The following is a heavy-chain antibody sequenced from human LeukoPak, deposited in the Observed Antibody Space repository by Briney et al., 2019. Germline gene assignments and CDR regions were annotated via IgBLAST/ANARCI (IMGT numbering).Heavy chain of an antibody. D-gene: IGHD3-10*01. J-gene: IGHJ4*02. CDR1: GGSFSGYY. Sequence: SETLSLTCAVYGGSFSGYYWSWIRQPPGKGLEWIGEINHSGSTNYNPSLKSRVTISVDTSKNQFSLKLSSVTAADTAVYYCARVGYFGSGNYYNDRGAFDYWGQGTLVTVSS. V-gene: IGHV4-34*01. CDR3: ARVGYFGSGNYYNDRGAFDY. CDR2: INHSGST.